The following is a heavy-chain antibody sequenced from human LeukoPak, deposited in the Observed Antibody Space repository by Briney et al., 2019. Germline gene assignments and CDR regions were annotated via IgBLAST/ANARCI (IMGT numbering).Heavy chain of an antibody. CDR1: GFTFSSYA. CDR2: ISYDGSNK. Sequence: PGRSLRLSCAASGFTFSSYAMHWVRQAPGKGLEWVAVISYDGSNKYYADSVKGRFTISRDNSKNTLYLQMNSLRAEDTAVYYCAKARQYSSSWYASQNYFDYWGQGTLVTVSS. V-gene: IGHV3-30-3*01. D-gene: IGHD6-13*01. CDR3: AKARQYSSSWYASQNYFDY. J-gene: IGHJ4*02.